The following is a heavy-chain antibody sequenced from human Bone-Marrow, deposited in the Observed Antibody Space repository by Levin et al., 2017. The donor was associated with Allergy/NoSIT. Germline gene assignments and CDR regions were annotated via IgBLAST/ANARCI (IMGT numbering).Heavy chain of an antibody. J-gene: IGHJ4*02. Sequence: SETLSLTCNVSGDSIDNYYWSWIRQTPGKGLEWIGYIFYSGTTNYNPSLKSRVTISVDRSKNLFSLSLRPVTAADTAVYYFTRLGSYGSFDFWGQGTLVTVSS. CDR3: TRLGSYGSFDF. CDR2: IFYSGTT. CDR1: GDSIDNYY. D-gene: IGHD3-10*01. V-gene: IGHV4-59*08.